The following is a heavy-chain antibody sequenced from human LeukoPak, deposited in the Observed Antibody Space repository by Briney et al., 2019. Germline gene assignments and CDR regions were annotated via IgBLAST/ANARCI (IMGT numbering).Heavy chain of an antibody. D-gene: IGHD5-24*01. Sequence: ASVKLSCKASGYTFTSYYMHWVRQAPGQGPEWMGIINPSGGSTSYAQKFQGRVTMTRDTSTSTVYMELSSLRSEDTAVYYCAREMATITRGMDVEGQGTTAIVTS. CDR1: GYTFTSYY. CDR3: AREMATITRGMDV. V-gene: IGHV1-46*01. CDR2: INPSGGST. J-gene: IGHJ6*02.